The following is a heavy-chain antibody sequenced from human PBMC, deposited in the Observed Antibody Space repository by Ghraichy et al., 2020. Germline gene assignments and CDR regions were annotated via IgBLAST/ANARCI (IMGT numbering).Heavy chain of an antibody. J-gene: IGHJ4*02. V-gene: IGHV4-59*08. CDR2: IYYSGST. CDR1: GGSISSYY. D-gene: IGHD3-16*01. CDR3: ARHSPRYYDYVWGSITTFDY. Sequence: SETLSLTCTVPGGSISSYYWSWIRQPPGKGLEWIGYIYYSGSTNYNPSLKSRVTISVDTSKNQFSLKLSSVTAADTAVYYCARHSPRYYDYVWGSITTFDYWGQGTLVTVSS.